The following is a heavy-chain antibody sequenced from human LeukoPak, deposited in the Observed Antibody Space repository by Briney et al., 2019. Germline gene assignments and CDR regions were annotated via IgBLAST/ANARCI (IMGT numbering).Heavy chain of an antibody. CDR3: ARPRGCNSGRCNNFDY. V-gene: IGHV3-7*01. J-gene: IGHJ4*02. Sequence: PGGSLRLSCAASGFNFGGFSMSWVRQAPGKGLEWVTHMNEYGGDIFYVDSVKDRFTISRDNAKNLLYLQMNSLRAEDTAGYFCARPRGCNSGRCNNFDYWGQGTLVTVSS. CDR1: GFNFGGFS. D-gene: IGHD2-8*01. CDR2: MNEYGGDI.